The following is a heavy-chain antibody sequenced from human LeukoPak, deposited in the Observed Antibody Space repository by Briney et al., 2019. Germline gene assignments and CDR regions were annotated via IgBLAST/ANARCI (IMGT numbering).Heavy chain of an antibody. CDR3: ARAGLLMYSMDNYFDP. CDR1: GESISANY. V-gene: IGHV4-4*07. J-gene: IGHJ5*02. D-gene: IGHD2-8*01. Sequence: PSETLSLTCTVSGESISANYWSWIRQPAGKGLEWIGRIYTIGRTNYNPSLKSRVIMSLDMSKNQFSLKLTSVTAADTAVYYCARAGLLMYSMDNYFDPWGQGTLVTVSS. CDR2: IYTIGRT.